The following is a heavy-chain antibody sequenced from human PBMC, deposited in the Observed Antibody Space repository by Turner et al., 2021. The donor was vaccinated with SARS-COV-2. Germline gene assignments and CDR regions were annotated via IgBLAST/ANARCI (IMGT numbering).Heavy chain of an antibody. Sequence: QVQLVQSGPEVKKPGASLPLSCKVSGYTFTAYNIHWLRQAPGQGLEWMGWGTDNSGNTNYAQKFQGRVTMTRDTSISTAYMELSSLRSDDTAVYYCARVCKGNVCKNFDYWGQGTLVTVSS. CDR3: ARVCKGNVCKNFDY. J-gene: IGHJ4*02. CDR2: GTDNSGNT. CDR1: GYTFTAYN. D-gene: IGHD2-15*01. V-gene: IGHV1-2*02.